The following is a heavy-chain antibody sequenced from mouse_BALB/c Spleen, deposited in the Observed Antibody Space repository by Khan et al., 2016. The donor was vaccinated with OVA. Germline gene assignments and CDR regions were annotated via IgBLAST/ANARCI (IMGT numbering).Heavy chain of an antibody. CDR2: ISYSGNT. D-gene: IGHD2-10*02. J-gene: IGHJ2*01. CDR1: GYSITSDYA. V-gene: IGHV3-2*02. Sequence: EVELVESGPGLVKPSQSLSLTCTVTGYSITSDYAWNWIRQFPGNKLEWMGFISYSGNTNYNPSLKSRISVTRDTSKNQFFLQLNSVTTEDTATYYCARMYGGDVDYWGQGTTLTVSS. CDR3: ARMYGGDVDY.